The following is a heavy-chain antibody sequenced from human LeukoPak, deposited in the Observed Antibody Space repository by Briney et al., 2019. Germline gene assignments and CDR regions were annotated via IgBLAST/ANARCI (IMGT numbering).Heavy chain of an antibody. CDR3: ARDSPYSDYLIGGAFNI. V-gene: IGHV3-23*01. Sequence: GGSLRLSCAASGFTFNNYAMTWVRQAPGKGLEWVSVVSGTGGSPFYAASVKGRFIISRDNSRSSVYLQMNSLRAEDTAVYYCARDSPYSDYLIGGAFNIWGQGTMVTVSS. D-gene: IGHD4-11*01. J-gene: IGHJ3*02. CDR2: VSGTGGSP. CDR1: GFTFNNYA.